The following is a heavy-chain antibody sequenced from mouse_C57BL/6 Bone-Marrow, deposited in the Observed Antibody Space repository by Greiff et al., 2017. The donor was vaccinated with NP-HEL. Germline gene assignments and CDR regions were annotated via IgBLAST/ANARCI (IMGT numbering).Heavy chain of an antibody. CDR3: ARRVYYGNYRFAY. CDR1: GYTFTSYW. CDR2: IYPSDSET. V-gene: IGHV1-61*01. D-gene: IGHD2-1*01. Sequence: QVQLQQPGAELVRPGSSVKLSCKASGYTFTSYWMDWVKQRPGQGLEWIGNIYPSDSETHYNQKFKDKATLTVDKSSSTADMQLSSLTSEDSAVYYCARRVYYGNYRFAYWGQGTLVTVSA. J-gene: IGHJ3*01.